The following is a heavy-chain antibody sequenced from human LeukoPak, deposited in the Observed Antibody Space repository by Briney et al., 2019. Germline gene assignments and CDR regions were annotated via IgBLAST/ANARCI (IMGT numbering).Heavy chain of an antibody. Sequence: GASVKVSCKVSGYSLTDFSINWVRQAPGKGFERMGGFAPEDGERIYAQKFQGRVTMTEDTSADTAYMELSSLKSEDTAVYFCTAGGAVSRWYYFDYWGQGTLVTVSS. CDR2: FAPEDGER. D-gene: IGHD6-13*01. CDR1: GYSLTDFS. V-gene: IGHV1-24*01. J-gene: IGHJ4*01. CDR3: TAGGAVSRWYYFDY.